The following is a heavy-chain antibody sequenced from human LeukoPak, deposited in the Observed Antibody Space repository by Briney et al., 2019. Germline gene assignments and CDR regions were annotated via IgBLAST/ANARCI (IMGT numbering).Heavy chain of an antibody. Sequence: GGCLRLSCAASGFTFSSYAMSWVRQAPGKGLEWVSAISGSGGSTYYADSVKGRFTISRDNSKNTLYLQMNSLRAEDTAVYYCAKASGYGSGSAFDYWGQGTLVTVSS. D-gene: IGHD3-10*01. J-gene: IGHJ4*02. V-gene: IGHV3-23*01. CDR3: AKASGYGSGSAFDY. CDR1: GFTFSSYA. CDR2: ISGSGGST.